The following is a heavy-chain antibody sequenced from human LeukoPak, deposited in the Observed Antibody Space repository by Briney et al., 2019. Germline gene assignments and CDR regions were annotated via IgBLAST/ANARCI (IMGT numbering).Heavy chain of an antibody. D-gene: IGHD1-20*01. J-gene: IGHJ4*02. Sequence: GGSLGLSCAASGFTLSTYWMHWVRQAPGKGLVWVSRINSDGSAITYGDSAKGRFTISRDNAKNTLYLQMNSLRAEDTAVYYCARVTVSSSEVIFDYWGQGSLVTVSS. CDR2: INSDGSAI. CDR3: ARVTVSSSEVIFDY. V-gene: IGHV3-74*01. CDR1: GFTLSTYW.